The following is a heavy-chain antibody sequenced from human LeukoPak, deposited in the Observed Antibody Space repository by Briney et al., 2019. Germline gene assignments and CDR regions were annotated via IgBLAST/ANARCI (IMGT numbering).Heavy chain of an antibody. Sequence: PGGSLRLSCAASGFTFSSYSMNWVRQAPGKGLEWVSYISSSSSTIYYADSVKGRFTISRDNAKNSLYLQMNSLRAEDTAVYYCARDYGSGIILFDYWGQGTLVTVSS. CDR2: ISSSSSTI. D-gene: IGHD3-10*01. V-gene: IGHV3-48*01. J-gene: IGHJ4*02. CDR3: ARDYGSGIILFDY. CDR1: GFTFSSYS.